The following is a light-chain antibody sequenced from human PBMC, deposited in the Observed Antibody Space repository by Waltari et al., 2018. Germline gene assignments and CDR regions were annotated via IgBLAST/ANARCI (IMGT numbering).Light chain of an antibody. J-gene: IGLJ2*01. Sequence: QSALTQPASVSGSPGQSITISCTGTSSDVGAYNYVSCDQRHPGKAPKLIIYEDMNRPGGASNRCSAAKSGNTASLTISGLQAEDEADYYCSSYTSSISVVFGGGTKVTVL. CDR1: SSDVGAYNY. V-gene: IGLV2-14*01. CDR3: SSYTSSISVV. CDR2: EDM.